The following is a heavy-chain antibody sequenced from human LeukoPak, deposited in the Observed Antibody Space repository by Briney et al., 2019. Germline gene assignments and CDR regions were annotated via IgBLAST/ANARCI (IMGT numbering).Heavy chain of an antibody. CDR3: ARDGYYGSGSPDY. CDR2: IIPIFGTA. Sequence: SVKVSCKASGGTFSSYAISWVRQAPGQGLEWRGGIIPIFGTANYAQKFQGRVTITADKSTSTAYMELSSLRSEDTAVYYCARDGYYGSGSPDYWGQGTLVTVSS. J-gene: IGHJ4*02. V-gene: IGHV1-69*06. D-gene: IGHD3-10*01. CDR1: GGTFSSYA.